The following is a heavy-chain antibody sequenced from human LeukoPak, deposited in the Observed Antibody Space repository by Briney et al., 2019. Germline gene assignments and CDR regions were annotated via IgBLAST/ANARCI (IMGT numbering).Heavy chain of an antibody. D-gene: IGHD3-3*01. V-gene: IGHV4-59*01. CDR3: ARNPYYDFWSGYQGAFDI. CDR1: GGSISSYY. CDR2: IYYSGST. Sequence: SETLSLTCTVSGGSISSYYWSWIRQPPGKGLEWIGYIYYSGSTNNNPSLKSRVTISVDTSKNQFSLKLSSVTAADTAVYYCARNPYYDFWSGYQGAFDIWGQGTMVTVSS. J-gene: IGHJ3*02.